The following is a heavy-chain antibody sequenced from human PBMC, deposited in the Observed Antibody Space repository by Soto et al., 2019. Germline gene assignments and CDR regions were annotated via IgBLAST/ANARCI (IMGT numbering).Heavy chain of an antibody. Sequence: ASVKVSCKASGGTFSSYGISWVRQAPGQGLEWMGWISAYNGNTNYAQKLQGRVTMTTDTSTSTAYMELRSLRSDDTAVYYCAKGAAAGTVNWFDPWGQGTLVTVSS. CDR2: ISAYNGNT. V-gene: IGHV1-18*01. D-gene: IGHD6-13*01. CDR1: GGTFSSYG. J-gene: IGHJ5*02. CDR3: AKGAAAGTVNWFDP.